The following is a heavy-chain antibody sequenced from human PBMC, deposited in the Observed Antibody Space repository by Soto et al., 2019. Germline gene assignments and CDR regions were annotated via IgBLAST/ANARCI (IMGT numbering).Heavy chain of an antibody. CDR3: VKRISGWYEIDY. CDR2: ITGGGGST. CDR1: GFTFSGYA. V-gene: IGHV3-23*01. J-gene: IGHJ4*02. D-gene: IGHD6-19*01. Sequence: EVQLLESGGGLVQPGGSLRLSCVASGFTFSGYAMTWVRQAPGKGLEWVSAITGGGGSTYYADSVKGRFTISRDNSKNTLYLQMNSPRAEDTAVYYCVKRISGWYEIDYWGQGTLVTVSS.